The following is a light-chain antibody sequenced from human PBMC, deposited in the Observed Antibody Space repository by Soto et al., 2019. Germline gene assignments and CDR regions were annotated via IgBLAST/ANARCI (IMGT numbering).Light chain of an antibody. Sequence: DIQLTQSPSSLSASLGDRVTISCRASQNIDNYLPWYQQKSGKAPEALIYAASSLRDGVSSRFSGSGYGTEFTLTINNLQPEDFATYYCQQSSSSPPITFGQGTRLDI. CDR2: AAS. CDR1: QNIDNY. CDR3: QQSSSSPPIT. J-gene: IGKJ5*01. V-gene: IGKV1-39*01.